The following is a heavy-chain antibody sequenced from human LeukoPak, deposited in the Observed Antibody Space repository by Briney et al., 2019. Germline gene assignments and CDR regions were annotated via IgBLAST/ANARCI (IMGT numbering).Heavy chain of an antibody. Sequence: ASVKVSCKASGYTFTGYYMHWVRQAPGQGLEWMGRINPNSGGTNYAQKFQGRVTMTRDTSISTAYMELSRLRSDDTAVYYCARGEDSSSYYYYGIDVWGQGTTVTVSS. CDR1: GYTFTGYY. D-gene: IGHD6-6*01. CDR2: INPNSGGT. J-gene: IGHJ6*02. V-gene: IGHV1-2*06. CDR3: ARGEDSSSYYYYGIDV.